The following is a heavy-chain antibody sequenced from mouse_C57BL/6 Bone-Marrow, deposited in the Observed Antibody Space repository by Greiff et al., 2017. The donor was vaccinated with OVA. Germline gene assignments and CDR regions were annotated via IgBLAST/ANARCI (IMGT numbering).Heavy chain of an antibody. CDR1: GFNIKNTY. J-gene: IGHJ1*03. Sequence: EVQLQQSVAELVRPGASVKLSCTASGFNIKNTYMHWVKQRPEQGLEWIGRIDPANGNTKYAPKFQGKATITADTSSNTAYLQLSSLTSEDTSIYYCASDYGSSRWYFDFWGTGTTVTVSS. D-gene: IGHD1-1*01. CDR2: IDPANGNT. V-gene: IGHV14-3*01. CDR3: ASDYGSSRWYFDF.